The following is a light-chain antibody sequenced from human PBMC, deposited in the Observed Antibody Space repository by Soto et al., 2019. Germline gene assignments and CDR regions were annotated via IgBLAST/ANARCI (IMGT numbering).Light chain of an antibody. CDR2: GVS. CDR3: QQYNNWPPTWT. V-gene: IGKV3-15*01. CDR1: QSVSSN. Sequence: EIVMTQSPATLSVSPGERATLSSRASQSVSSNLAWYQQKPGQAPRLLIYGVSTRATDIPARFSGSGSGTEFTLTISSLQSEDFAVYYCQQYNNWPPTWTFGQGTKVDI. J-gene: IGKJ1*01.